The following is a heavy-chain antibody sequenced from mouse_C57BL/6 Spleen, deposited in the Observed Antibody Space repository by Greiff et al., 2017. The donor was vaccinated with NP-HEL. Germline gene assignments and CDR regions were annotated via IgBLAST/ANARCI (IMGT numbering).Heavy chain of an antibody. CDR2: IYPGDGDT. D-gene: IGHD2-12*01. CDR1: GYAFSSYW. Sequence: QVQLKQSGAELVKPGASVKIPCKASGYAFSSYWMNWVKQRPGKGLEWIGQIYPGDGDTNYNGKFKGKATLTADKSSSTAYMQLSSLTSEDSAVYFCARKGYSYAMDYWGQGTSVTVSS. CDR3: ARKGYSYAMDY. J-gene: IGHJ4*01. V-gene: IGHV1-80*01.